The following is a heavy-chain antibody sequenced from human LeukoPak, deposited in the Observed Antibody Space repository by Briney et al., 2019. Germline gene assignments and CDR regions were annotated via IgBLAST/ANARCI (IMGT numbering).Heavy chain of an antibody. CDR1: GYTFTGYY. Sequence: GASVKASCKASGYTFTGYYMHWVPQAPGQGLEGMGWINPNSGGTNYAQKFQGRVTMTRDTPISTAYMGMSRLRSDDTAVYYCARYCSGGSCYSTRRAFDYWGQGTLVTVSS. CDR3: ARYCSGGSCYSTRRAFDY. V-gene: IGHV1-2*02. D-gene: IGHD2-15*01. CDR2: INPNSGGT. J-gene: IGHJ4*02.